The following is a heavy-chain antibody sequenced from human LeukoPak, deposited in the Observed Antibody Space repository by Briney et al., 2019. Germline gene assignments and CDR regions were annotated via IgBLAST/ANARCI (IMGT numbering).Heavy chain of an antibody. CDR3: ARDHGVEVGATWYFQH. Sequence: SVKVSCKASGYTFTSYYMHWVRQAPGQGLEWMGIINPSGGSTSYAQKFQGRVTMTRDTSTSTVYMELSSLRSEDTAVYYCARDHGVEVGATWYFQHWGQGTLVTVSS. V-gene: IGHV1-46*01. CDR1: GYTFTSYY. J-gene: IGHJ1*01. CDR2: INPSGGST. D-gene: IGHD1-26*01.